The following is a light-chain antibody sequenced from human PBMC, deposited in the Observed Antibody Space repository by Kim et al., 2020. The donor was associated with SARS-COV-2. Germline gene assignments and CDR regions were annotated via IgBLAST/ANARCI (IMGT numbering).Light chain of an antibody. Sequence: QSALTQPASVSGSPGQSITISCTGTSSDVGCYNYVSWYQQHPGKAPKLMIYDVSKRPSGVSNRFSGSKSGNTASLTISGLQAEDEADYYCSSYTSSSTLWVFGGGTQLTVL. CDR3: SSYTSSSTLWV. CDR1: SSDVGCYNY. J-gene: IGLJ3*02. V-gene: IGLV2-14*01. CDR2: DVS.